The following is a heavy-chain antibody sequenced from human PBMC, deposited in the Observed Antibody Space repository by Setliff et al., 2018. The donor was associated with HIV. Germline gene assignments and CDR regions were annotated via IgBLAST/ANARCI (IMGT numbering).Heavy chain of an antibody. Sequence: ASVKVSCKASGYTFTGYFMHWVRQAPGQGLEWMGWINPRTGGTYYAQMFQGRGTMTRDTSISTVYMELRRVTSGDTAVYYCATGGWGDWGQGTLVTVS. J-gene: IGHJ4*02. CDR3: ATGGWGD. CDR2: INPRTGGT. V-gene: IGHV1-2*02. CDR1: GYTFTGYF. D-gene: IGHD3-16*01.